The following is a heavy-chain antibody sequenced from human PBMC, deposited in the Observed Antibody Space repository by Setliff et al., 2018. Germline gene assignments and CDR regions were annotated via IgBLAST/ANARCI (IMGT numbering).Heavy chain of an antibody. J-gene: IGHJ4*02. CDR2: IYSGDRNT. D-gene: IGHD1-7*01. V-gene: IGHV3-23*03. CDR3: AKPQVELRWGFES. Sequence: GGSLRLSCAASGFTFSTYAMSWVRQAPGKGLEWVSTIYSGDRNTFYTDSVKGRFTIFRDGSKNTLFLQMTSLRAEDTAVYYCAKPQVELRWGFESWGQGTPVTSPQ. CDR1: GFTFSTYA.